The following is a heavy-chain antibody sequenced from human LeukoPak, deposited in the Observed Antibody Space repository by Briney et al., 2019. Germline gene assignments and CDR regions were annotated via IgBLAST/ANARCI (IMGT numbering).Heavy chain of an antibody. CDR2: ISSSDSTI. J-gene: IGHJ5*02. V-gene: IGHV3-48*03. CDR3: ARAKRQQLVLGNWFDP. D-gene: IGHD6-13*01. CDR1: GFTFSSYE. Sequence: PGGSLRLSCAASGFTFSSYEMHWVRQAPGKGLEWVSYISSSDSTIYYADSVKGRFTISRDNAKNSLYLQMNSLRAEDTAVYYCARAKRQQLVLGNWFDPWGQGTLVTVSS.